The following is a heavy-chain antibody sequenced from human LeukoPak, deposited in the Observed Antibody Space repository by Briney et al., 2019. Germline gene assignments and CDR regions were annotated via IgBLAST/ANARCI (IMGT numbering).Heavy chain of an antibody. J-gene: IGHJ4*02. Sequence: WASVKVSCKASGYTFTSYGNSWVRQAPGQGLEWMGWISAYNGNTNYAQKLQGRVTMTTDTSTSTAYMELRSLRSDDTAVYYCARVEVGGVLWDSNLYYFDYWGQGTLVTVSS. CDR1: GYTFTSYG. V-gene: IGHV1-18*01. D-gene: IGHD3-10*01. CDR3: ARVEVGGVLWDSNLYYFDY. CDR2: ISAYNGNT.